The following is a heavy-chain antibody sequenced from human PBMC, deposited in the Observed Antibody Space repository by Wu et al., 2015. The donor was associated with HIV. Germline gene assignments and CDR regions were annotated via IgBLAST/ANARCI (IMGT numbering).Heavy chain of an antibody. Sequence: QVQLVQSGAEVKKPGASMKVSCKASGYTFTGDYIHWVRLAPGQGLEWMGYINPNSGATNYAQRFQGRVTMTRDASINTTYMELSRLRSDDTAVYYCARGRTLMYSSSWPYWGQGTLVTVSS. CDR1: GYTFTGDY. CDR3: ARGRTLMYSSSWPY. D-gene: IGHD6-13*01. CDR2: INPNSGAT. V-gene: IGHV1-2*02. J-gene: IGHJ4*02.